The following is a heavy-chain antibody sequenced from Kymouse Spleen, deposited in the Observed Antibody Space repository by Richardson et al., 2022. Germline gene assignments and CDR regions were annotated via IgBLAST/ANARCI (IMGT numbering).Heavy chain of an antibody. CDR3: ARDCSSTSCYYAFDI. Sequence: QVQLVESGGGVVQPGRSLRLSCAASGFTFSSYGMHWVRQAPGKGLEWVAVIWYDGSNKYYADSVKGRFTISRDNSKNTLYLQMNSLRAEDTAVYYCARDCSSTSCYYAFDIWGQGTMVTVSS. V-gene: IGHV3-33*01. D-gene: IGHD2-2*02. CDR2: IWYDGSNK. J-gene: IGHJ3*02. CDR1: GFTFSSYG.